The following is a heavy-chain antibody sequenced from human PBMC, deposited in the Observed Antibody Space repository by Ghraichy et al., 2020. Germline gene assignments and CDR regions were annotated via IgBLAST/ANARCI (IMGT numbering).Heavy chain of an antibody. V-gene: IGHV3-66*01. J-gene: IGHJ4*02. CDR2: IYSGGST. Sequence: GGSLRLSCAGSGFTVSNNCMTWVRQAPGRGLEWVSVIYSGGSTYYADSVKDRFTISRDDSKNTLYLQMSSLKAEDTAVYFCARAEDYYGYPTAFDYWGQGTLVTVSS. D-gene: IGHD3-10*01. CDR1: GFTVSNNC. CDR3: ARAEDYYGYPTAFDY.